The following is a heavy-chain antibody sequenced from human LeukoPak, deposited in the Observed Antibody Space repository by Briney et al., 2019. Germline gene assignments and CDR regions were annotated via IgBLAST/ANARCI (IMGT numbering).Heavy chain of an antibody. CDR1: GFTFSDYA. J-gene: IGHJ3*01. D-gene: IGHD4-17*01. Sequence: GGSLRLSCEASGFTFSDYAMTWVRQAPGKGLEWVSSIKGSGGGSSYADSVKGRFTMTRDNSKSTLYLQMNSLRAGDTAVYFCGRGPNGDYVGAFEFWGQGTLVTVSS. CDR2: IKGSGGGS. CDR3: GRGPNGDYVGAFEF. V-gene: IGHV3-23*01.